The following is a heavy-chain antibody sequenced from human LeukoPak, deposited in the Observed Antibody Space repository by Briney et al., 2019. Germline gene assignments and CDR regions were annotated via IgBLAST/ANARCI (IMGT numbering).Heavy chain of an antibody. Sequence: GGSLRLSCAVSGFTFRTYWMHWVRQVPGEGLVWVSRINEDGSITNYADAVMGRFTISRDNANNMLYLQMNSLRPEDTAIYYCSRDLPRTSGPWGQGTLVTVSS. CDR3: SRDLPRTSGP. J-gene: IGHJ5*02. V-gene: IGHV3-74*01. D-gene: IGHD3-10*01. CDR1: GFTFRTYW. CDR2: INEDGSIT.